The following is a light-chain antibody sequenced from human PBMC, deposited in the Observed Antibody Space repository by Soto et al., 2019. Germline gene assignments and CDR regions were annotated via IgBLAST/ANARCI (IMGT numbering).Light chain of an antibody. Sequence: DIQMTQSPSSLSASVGDRVTITCRPSQGIGRSLAWYQQKSGAVPKLLIHSASTLQSGVPSLFSGSGSVTYFTLTISSLQPEDAATYYCQKFDSVPTFGPWTRVEI. CDR3: QKFDSVPT. CDR2: SAS. CDR1: QGIGRS. V-gene: IGKV1-27*01. J-gene: IGKJ1*01.